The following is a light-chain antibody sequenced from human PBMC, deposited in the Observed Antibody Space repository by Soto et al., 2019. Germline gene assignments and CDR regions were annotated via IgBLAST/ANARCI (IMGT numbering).Light chain of an antibody. CDR2: GAS. CDR1: QSVNIY. Sequence: EIVMTQSPATLSVSPGERATLSCRASQSVNIYLAWYQQKPGQAPRLLIFGASYRATGIPARFSGCGSGTEFNLIISRLQSEDFAVYFCQKYDDWLRLTFGGGTKVEIK. J-gene: IGKJ4*01. V-gene: IGKV3D-15*01. CDR3: QKYDDWLRLT.